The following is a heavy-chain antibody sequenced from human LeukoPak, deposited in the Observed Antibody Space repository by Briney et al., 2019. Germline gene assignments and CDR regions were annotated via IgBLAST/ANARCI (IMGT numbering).Heavy chain of an antibody. Sequence: GGSLRLSCAASGFTFSSYAMSWGRQAPGKGLEWVSTLGTIGGTTYYADSVKGRFTISRDSSKNTLYLQMNSLRAEDAAVYYCARFIAAGYYFDYWGQGTLVTVSS. CDR1: GFTFSSYA. CDR3: ARFIAAGYYFDY. D-gene: IGHD6-13*01. V-gene: IGHV3-23*01. J-gene: IGHJ4*02. CDR2: LGTIGGTT.